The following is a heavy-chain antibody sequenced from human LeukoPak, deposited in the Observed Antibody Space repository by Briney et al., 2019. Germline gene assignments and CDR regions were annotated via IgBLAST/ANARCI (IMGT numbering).Heavy chain of an antibody. J-gene: IGHJ4*02. CDR2: INYSGST. D-gene: IGHD3-16*01. CDR3: VRQPSTFGISPDYADF. V-gene: IGHV4-39*01. Sequence: PSETLSLTCTVSGGSFSSTNYYWGWVRQPPGKGLEWIATINYSGSTYYNPSLLSRVTISVDPSKNQFSLNLTSMTAADTSVYYCVRQPSTFGISPDYADFWGQGILVIVSS. CDR1: GGSFSSTNYY.